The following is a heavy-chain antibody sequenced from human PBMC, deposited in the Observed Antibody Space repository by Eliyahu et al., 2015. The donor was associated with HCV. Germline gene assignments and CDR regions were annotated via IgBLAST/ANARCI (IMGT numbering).Heavy chain of an antibody. CDR3: AIGGRVPAHPPPTARRNWFDP. J-gene: IGHJ5*02. Sequence: QVQLQQWGAGLLKPSETLSLTCAVYGGSFSGYYWIGEINHSGSTNYNPSLXSRVTISVDTSKNQFSLKLSSVTAADTAVYYCAIGGRVPAHPPPTARRNWFDPWGQGTLVTVSS. D-gene: IGHD2-2*01. CDR2: INHSGST. CDR1: GGSFSGYY. V-gene: IGHV4-34*01.